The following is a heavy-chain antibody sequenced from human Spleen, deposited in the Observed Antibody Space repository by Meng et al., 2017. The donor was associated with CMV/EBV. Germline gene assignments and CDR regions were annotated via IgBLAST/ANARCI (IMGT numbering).Heavy chain of an antibody. CDR2: INPNSGGT. V-gene: IGHV1-2*02. D-gene: IGHD1-7*01. CDR1: GYTFTGYY. Sequence: QVQLVQSGAEVQKPGASVKVSCKASGYTFTGYYMNWVRQAPGQGLEWMGWINPNSGGTNYAQKFQGRVTMTRDTSISTAYMELSRLRSDDTAVYYCARVTNWNYAMMPYYFDYWGQGTLVTVSS. CDR3: ARVTNWNYAMMPYYFDY. J-gene: IGHJ4*02.